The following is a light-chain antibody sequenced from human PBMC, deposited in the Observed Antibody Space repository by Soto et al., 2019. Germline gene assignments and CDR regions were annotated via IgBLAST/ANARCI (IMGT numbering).Light chain of an antibody. J-gene: IGLJ1*01. Sequence: QSVLTQPPSVSGTPGQRVTISCSGGISNIGTNYVHWFQQLPGTAPKVLSNRDNQRPSGVPDRFSGATSGTSASLAISGLQSEDEAEYYCAAWDDTVRSYVFGTGTKVNVL. V-gene: IGLV1-47*01. CDR2: RDN. CDR3: AAWDDTVRSYV. CDR1: ISNIGTNY.